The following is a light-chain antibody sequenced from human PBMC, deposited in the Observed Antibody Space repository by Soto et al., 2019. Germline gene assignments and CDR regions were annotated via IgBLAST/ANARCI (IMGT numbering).Light chain of an antibody. CDR2: EVS. CDR3: QSYDSSLSGPYV. V-gene: IGLV2-14*01. CDR1: SSDVGGYNY. Sequence: QSVLTQPASVSGSPGQSITISCTGTSSDVGGYNYVSWYQQHPGKAPKLMIYEVSNRPSGVSNRFSGSKSGNTASLTISGLQAEDEADYYCQSYDSSLSGPYVFGTGTKLTVL. J-gene: IGLJ1*01.